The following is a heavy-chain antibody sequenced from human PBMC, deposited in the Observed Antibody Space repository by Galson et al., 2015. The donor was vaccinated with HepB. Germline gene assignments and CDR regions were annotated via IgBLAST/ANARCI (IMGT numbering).Heavy chain of an antibody. CDR3: ARDAPGGETIYDY. D-gene: IGHD4-23*01. J-gene: IGHJ4*02. CDR1: GDSVSSDSAA. CDR2: TYYRSNRYY. Sequence: CAISGDSVSSDSAAWNWIRQSPSRGLEWLGRTYYRSNRYYDYAASVKSRIIINADTSRNQFSLQLNSVSPEDTAVYYCARDAPGGETIYDYWGQGTLVTVSS. V-gene: IGHV6-1*01.